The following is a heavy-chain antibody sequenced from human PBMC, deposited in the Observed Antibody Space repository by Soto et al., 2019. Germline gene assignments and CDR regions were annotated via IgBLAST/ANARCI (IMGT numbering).Heavy chain of an antibody. Sequence: GGSLRLSCAASGFTFSSYAMSWVRQAPGKGLEWVSAISGSGGSTYYADSVKGRFTISRDNSKNTLYLQMNSLRAEDTAVYYCAKAVGRISAWGYFDYWGQGTLVTVSS. CDR3: AKAVGRISAWGYFDY. D-gene: IGHD5-12*01. CDR2: ISGSGGST. J-gene: IGHJ4*02. V-gene: IGHV3-23*01. CDR1: GFTFSSYA.